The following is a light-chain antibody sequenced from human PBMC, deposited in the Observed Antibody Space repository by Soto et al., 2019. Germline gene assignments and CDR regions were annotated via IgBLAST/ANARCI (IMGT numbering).Light chain of an antibody. V-gene: IGLV2-8*01. Sequence: QSALTQPPSASGSPGQSVTISCTGTSSDVGAYNYVSWYQQHPGKAPKLMIYDVSKRPSGVPDRFSGSKSGNTASLTVSGLQAEDEADYYCISYAGSSFWVFGGGTKLTVL. J-gene: IGLJ3*02. CDR3: ISYAGSSFWV. CDR2: DVS. CDR1: SSDVGAYNY.